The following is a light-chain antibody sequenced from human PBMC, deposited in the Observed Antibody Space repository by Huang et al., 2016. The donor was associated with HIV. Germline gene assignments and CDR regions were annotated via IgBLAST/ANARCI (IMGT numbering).Light chain of an antibody. J-gene: IGKJ2*01. CDR1: QDINIY. CDR3: QESHSTPYT. CDR2: AAS. V-gene: IGKV1-39*01. Sequence: DIQMTQSPSSLSAFVGDRVTITCRVSQDINIYLNWYQQKPGKAPQLLIYAASSLQSGVPSRFTGSGFGTDFTLTISSLQPEDFGTYYCQESHSTPYTFGQGTKVEIK.